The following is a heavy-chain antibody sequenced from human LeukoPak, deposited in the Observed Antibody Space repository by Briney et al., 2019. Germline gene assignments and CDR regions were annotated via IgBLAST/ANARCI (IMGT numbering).Heavy chain of an antibody. D-gene: IGHD1-26*01. CDR1: GGSISSGDYY. J-gene: IGHJ6*03. V-gene: IGHV4-30-4*01. CDR3: ARDSGSYSAYYYYMDV. Sequence: SETLSLTCTVSGGSISSGDYYWSWIRQPPGKGLEWIGYIYYSGSTYYNPSLKSRVTISVDTSKNQFSLKLSSVTAADTAVYYCARDSGSYSAYYYYMDVWGKGTTVTVSS. CDR2: IYYSGST.